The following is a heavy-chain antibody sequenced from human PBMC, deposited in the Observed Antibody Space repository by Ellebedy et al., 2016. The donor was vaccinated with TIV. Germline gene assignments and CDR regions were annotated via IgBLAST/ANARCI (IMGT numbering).Heavy chain of an antibody. CDR1: GGSISSYY. CDR3: ARQLPPTLLWFGDGWFDP. V-gene: IGHV4-59*08. J-gene: IGHJ5*02. CDR2: IYYSGST. Sequence: SETLSLTCAVSGGSISSYYWSWIRQPPGKELEWIGYIYYSGSTNYNPSLKSRVTISVDASKNQFSLKLSSVTAADTAVYYCARQLPPTLLWFGDGWFDPWGQGTLVTVSS. D-gene: IGHD3-10*01.